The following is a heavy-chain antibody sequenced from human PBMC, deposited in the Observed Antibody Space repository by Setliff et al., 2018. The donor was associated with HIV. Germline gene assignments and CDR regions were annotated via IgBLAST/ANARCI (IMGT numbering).Heavy chain of an antibody. CDR2: INPSSGDT. CDR1: GYSFTNYY. Sequence: ASVKVSCKASGYSFTNYYIHWVRQAPGQGLEWMGVINPSSGDTLYAQRFQRRLTITADESTNTAYMELSGLKSEDTAVYYCARDPTGGAARFDYWGQGTLVTVSS. D-gene: IGHD6-6*01. CDR3: ARDPTGGAARFDY. J-gene: IGHJ4*02. V-gene: IGHV1-46*01.